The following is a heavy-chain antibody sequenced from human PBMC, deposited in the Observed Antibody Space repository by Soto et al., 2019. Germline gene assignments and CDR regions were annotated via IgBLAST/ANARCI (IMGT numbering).Heavy chain of an antibody. D-gene: IGHD1-26*01. CDR2: IYYSGST. Sequence: SETLSLTCTVSGGSISSSSYYWGWIRQPPGKGLEWIGSIYYSGSTYYNPSLKSRVTISVDTSKNQFSLKLSSVTAADTAVYYCARPSWGGSYYFDYWGQGTLVTVSS. V-gene: IGHV4-39*01. CDR3: ARPSWGGSYYFDY. J-gene: IGHJ4*02. CDR1: GGSISSSSYY.